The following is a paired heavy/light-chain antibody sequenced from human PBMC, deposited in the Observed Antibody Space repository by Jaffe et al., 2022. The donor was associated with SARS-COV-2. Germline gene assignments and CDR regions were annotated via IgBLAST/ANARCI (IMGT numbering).Light chain of an antibody. CDR1: QDIGFS. J-gene: IGKJ2*01. CDR3: LQYDSFYT. CDR2: DAS. V-gene: IGKV1-33*01. Sequence: DIQMTQSPSSLSASIGDRVTITCQASQDIGFSLSWYQQMPGKAPRLIISDASDLETGVPSRFSGSGSGAVFTLRISSLQPEDIATYYCLQYDSFYTFGQGTRLEIK.
Heavy chain of an antibody. V-gene: IGHV4-34*01. CDR3: ARLQGSLIFGDDTFDV. D-gene: IGHD3-10*01. CDR2: VNRGGKT. CDR1: GGSFSGDS. Sequence: QVQLQQWGARLLKPSETLSLTCAVYGGSFSGDSWNWIRQSPGKGLEWIGEVNRGGKTYYNPSLKSRVTISVDTSKINFSLKLTSVTAADTAVYYCARLQGSLIFGDDTFDVWGQGTVVTVSS. J-gene: IGHJ3*01.